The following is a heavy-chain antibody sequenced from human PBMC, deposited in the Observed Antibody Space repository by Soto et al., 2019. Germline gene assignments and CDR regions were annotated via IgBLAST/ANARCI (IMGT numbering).Heavy chain of an antibody. J-gene: IGHJ4*02. CDR1: GYTFTSYA. V-gene: IGHV1-3*01. D-gene: IGHD2-21*02. CDR2: INACNGNT. CDR3: GRSMVVVTALDY. Sequence: QVQLVQSGAEVKKPGASVKVSCKASGYTFTSYAMHWVRQAPGQRLEWMGWINACNGNTKYSQKFQGRVTITRNKSGITAYMELSSLRSEDMSVYYCGRSMVVVTALDYWGQGTLVTVSS.